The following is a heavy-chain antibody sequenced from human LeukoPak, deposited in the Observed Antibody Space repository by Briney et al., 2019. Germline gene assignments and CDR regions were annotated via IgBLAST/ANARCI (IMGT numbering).Heavy chain of an antibody. CDR2: FYNSGNT. J-gene: IGHJ4*02. V-gene: IGHV4-59*01. CDR1: GDSISNYH. CDR3: ASTKKWLAPEY. D-gene: IGHD6-19*01. Sequence: PSETLSLTCTVSGDSISNYHWSWIRQPPGRGLEWVGSFYNSGNTNYNPSLKSRVTISVDTSKNRFSLRLNSVTAADTAVYYCASTKKWLAPEYWGQGTLVTVSP.